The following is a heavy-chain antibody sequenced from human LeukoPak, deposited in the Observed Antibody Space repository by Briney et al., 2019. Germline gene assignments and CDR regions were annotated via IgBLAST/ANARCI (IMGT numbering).Heavy chain of an antibody. CDR1: GFTVSGNY. CDR3: ARYDGGSGPFDY. CDR2: LYNGGNT. D-gene: IGHD3-10*01. V-gene: IGHV3-53*01. J-gene: IGHJ4*02. Sequence: QPGGSLRLSCAVSGFTVSGNYMSWVRQAPGKGLEWVSVLYNGGNTYYADSVQGRFTVSRDNSKNTLYLQMSSLRAEDTAVYYCARYDGGSGPFDYWGQGTLVTVSS.